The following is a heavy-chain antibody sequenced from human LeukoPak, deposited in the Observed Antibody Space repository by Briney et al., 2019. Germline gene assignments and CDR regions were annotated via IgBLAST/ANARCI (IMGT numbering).Heavy chain of an antibody. D-gene: IGHD4-17*01. Sequence: GGSLRLSCAASGFTFSSYWMSWVRQAPGKGLEWVADIKQDGSEKYYVDSVKGRFTISRDNAKNSLYLQMNSLRAEDTAVYYCAREVDYDCGDLELGNWFDPWGQGTLVTVSS. CDR2: IKQDGSEK. CDR1: GFTFSSYW. J-gene: IGHJ5*02. V-gene: IGHV3-7*01. CDR3: AREVDYDCGDLELGNWFDP.